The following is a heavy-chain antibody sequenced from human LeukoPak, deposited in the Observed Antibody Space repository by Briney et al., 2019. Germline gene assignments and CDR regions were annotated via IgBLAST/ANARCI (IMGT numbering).Heavy chain of an antibody. D-gene: IGHD3-10*01. Sequence: GGSLRLSCLASGFTFSDYAMSWVRQAPGKGLEWVSGISADDSSTYYPDSVKGRFAVSRDNSKNMLYLQMSSLSAEDSVVYYCAKAYYYGSGSYSLPFDSWGQGTLVTVSA. CDR2: ISADDSST. V-gene: IGHV3-23*01. CDR1: GFTFSDYA. CDR3: AKAYYYGSGSYSLPFDS. J-gene: IGHJ4*02.